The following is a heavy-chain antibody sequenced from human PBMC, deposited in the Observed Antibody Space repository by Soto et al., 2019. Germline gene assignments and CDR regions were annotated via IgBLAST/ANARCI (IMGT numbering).Heavy chain of an antibody. CDR2: IYYSGST. D-gene: IGHD3-10*01. CDR3: ARDGRLMHRGFSYYNGMDV. J-gene: IGHJ6*02. CDR1: GGSISSYY. V-gene: IGHV4-59*01. Sequence: SETLSLTCTVSGGSISSYYWSWIRQPPGKGLEWIGYIYYSGSTNYNPSLKSRVTISVDTSKNHLSLKLTSVTAADTAVYFCARDGRLMHRGFSYYNGMDVGGQGTTVTVSS.